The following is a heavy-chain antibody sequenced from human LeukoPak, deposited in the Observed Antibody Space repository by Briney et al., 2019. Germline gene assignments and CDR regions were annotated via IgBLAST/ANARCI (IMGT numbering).Heavy chain of an antibody. D-gene: IGHD2-2*01. J-gene: IGHJ4*02. V-gene: IGHV4-34*01. CDR1: GGSFSGYY. CDR2: INHSGST. Sequence: SETLSLTCAVYGGSFSGYYWSWIRQPPGKGLEWIGEINHSGSTNYNPSLKSRVTISVDTSKNQFSLKLSSVTAADTAVYYCARYCSSTSCHPYFDYWSQGTLVTVSS. CDR3: ARYCSSTSCHPYFDY.